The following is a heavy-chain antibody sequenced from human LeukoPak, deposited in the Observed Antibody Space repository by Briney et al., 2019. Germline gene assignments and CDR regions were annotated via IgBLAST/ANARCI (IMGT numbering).Heavy chain of an antibody. CDR2: ICSGGST. Sequence: GGSLRLSCAASGFTVSSNYMSWVRQAPGKGLEWVSVICSGGSTYYADSVKGRFTISRDNSKNTLYLQMNSLRAEDTAVYYCARDSTYNWNHGDALDDAFDIWGQGTMVTVSS. J-gene: IGHJ3*02. CDR3: ARDSTYNWNHGDALDDAFDI. D-gene: IGHD1-14*01. CDR1: GFTVSSNY. V-gene: IGHV3-53*01.